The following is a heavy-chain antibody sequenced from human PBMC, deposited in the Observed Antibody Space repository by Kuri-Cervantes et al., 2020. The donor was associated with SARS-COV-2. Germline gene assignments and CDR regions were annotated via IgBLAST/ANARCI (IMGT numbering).Heavy chain of an antibody. CDR1: GGTFTSYY. J-gene: IGHJ3*02. D-gene: IGHD6-13*01. CDR2: INPSGGST. CDR3: ARALGSSWYEDAFDI. V-gene: IGHV1-46*01. Sequence: ASVKVSCKASGGTFTSYYMHWVRQAPGQGLEWMGIINPSGGSTSYAQKFQGRVTMTRDTSTSTVYMELSSLRSEDTAVYYCARALGSSWYEDAFDIWGQGTMVTVSS.